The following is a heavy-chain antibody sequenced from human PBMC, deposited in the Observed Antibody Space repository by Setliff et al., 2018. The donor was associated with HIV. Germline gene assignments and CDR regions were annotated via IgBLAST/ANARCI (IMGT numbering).Heavy chain of an antibody. J-gene: IGHJ4*02. CDR1: GFIFGDYG. CDR3: ARGEYYDFWNGFDY. CDR2: ISTKINGETT. V-gene: IGHV3-49*03. Sequence: GGSLRLSCTVSGFIFGDYGMNWFRQPPGKGLEWVSFISTKINGETTEYAASVKGRFTILRDDSKGIAYLQMTSLKTEDTDVYFCARGEYYDFWNGFDYWGQGTLVTVSS. D-gene: IGHD3-3*01.